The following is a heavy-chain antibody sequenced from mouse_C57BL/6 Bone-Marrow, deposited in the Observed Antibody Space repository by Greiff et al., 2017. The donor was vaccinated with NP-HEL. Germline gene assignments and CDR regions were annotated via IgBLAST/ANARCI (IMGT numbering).Heavy chain of an antibody. CDR2: IYPGDGDT. CDR3: ARGIYYDYDWFAY. J-gene: IGHJ3*01. D-gene: IGHD2-4*01. CDR1: GYAFSSSW. V-gene: IGHV1-82*01. Sequence: VQLQQSGPELVKPGASLKISCKASGYAFSSSWMNWVKQRPGKGLEWIGRIYPGDGDTNYNGKFKGKATLTADKSSSTAYMQLSSLTSEDSAVYFCARGIYYDYDWFAYWGQGTLVTVSA.